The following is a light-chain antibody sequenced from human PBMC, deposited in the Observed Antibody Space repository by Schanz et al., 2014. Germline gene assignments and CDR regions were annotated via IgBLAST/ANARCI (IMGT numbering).Light chain of an antibody. CDR1: QSLSSS. V-gene: IGKV3-20*01. CDR3: QQYGSSPPMYT. Sequence: EIVMTQSPATLSVSPGEGATFSCRASQSLSSSLAWFQHKPGQAPRLLIYGASSRATGIPDRFSGSGSGTDFTLTISRLEPEDFAVYYCQQYGSSPPMYTFGQGTKLEIK. CDR2: GAS. J-gene: IGKJ2*01.